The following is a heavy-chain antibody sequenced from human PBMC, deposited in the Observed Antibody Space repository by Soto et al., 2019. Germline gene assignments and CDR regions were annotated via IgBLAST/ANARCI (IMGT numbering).Heavy chain of an antibody. CDR3: ARDLNYGLFDY. V-gene: IGHV3-48*01. CDR2: ISSSSGTI. CDR1: GFTFRGFG. Sequence: EVQLVESGGGLVQPGGSLRLSCPASGFTFRGFGMNWVRQAPGKGLEWVSYISSSSGTIYYADSGKGRFTISRDNAKNSLYLQMNSLRAEDTAVYYCARDLNYGLFDYWGQGTLVTVSS. D-gene: IGHD4-17*01. J-gene: IGHJ4*02.